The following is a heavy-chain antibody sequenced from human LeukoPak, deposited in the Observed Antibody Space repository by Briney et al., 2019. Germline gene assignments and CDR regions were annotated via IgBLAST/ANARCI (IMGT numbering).Heavy chain of an antibody. D-gene: IGHD3-10*01. CDR2: INSDGRST. J-gene: IGHJ4*02. CDR3: AKDHRFLRITMVRGVPHREGSFDY. Sequence: GGSLRLSCAASRFTFSTYWMHWVRHAPGKGLVWVSRINSDGRSTVYADSVKGRFTISRDNSKNTLYLQMNSLRAEDTAVYYCAKDHRFLRITMVRGVPHREGSFDYWGQGTLVTVSS. V-gene: IGHV3-74*01. CDR1: RFTFSTYW.